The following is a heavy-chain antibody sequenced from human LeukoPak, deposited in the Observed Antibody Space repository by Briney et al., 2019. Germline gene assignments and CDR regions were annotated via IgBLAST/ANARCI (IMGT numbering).Heavy chain of an antibody. J-gene: IGHJ4*02. CDR1: GYSLTEFS. Sequence: ASVKVSCKVSGYSLTEFSMHWVRQAPGQGLEWMGWINPNSGGTNYAQKFQGRVTMTRDTSISTAYMELSRLRSDDTAVYYCAREPGYCSGGSCQGSPFDYWGQGTLVTVSS. D-gene: IGHD2-15*01. V-gene: IGHV1-2*02. CDR3: AREPGYCSGGSCQGSPFDY. CDR2: INPNSGGT.